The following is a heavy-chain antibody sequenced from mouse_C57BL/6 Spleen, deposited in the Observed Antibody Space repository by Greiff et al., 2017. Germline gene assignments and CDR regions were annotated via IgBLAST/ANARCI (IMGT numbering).Heavy chain of an antibody. Sequence: DVQLVESGGGLVKPGGSLKLSCAASGFTFSDYGMHWVRQAPEKGLEWVAYISSGSSTIYYADTVKGRFTISRDNAKNTQFLQMTSLRSEDTAMYYCARRINTVVRAMDYWGQGTSVTVSS. CDR3: ARRINTVVRAMDY. D-gene: IGHD1-1*01. J-gene: IGHJ4*01. CDR1: GFTFSDYG. CDR2: ISSGSSTI. V-gene: IGHV5-17*01.